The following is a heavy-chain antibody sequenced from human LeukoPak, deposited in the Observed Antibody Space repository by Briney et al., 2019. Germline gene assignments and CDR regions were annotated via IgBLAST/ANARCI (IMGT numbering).Heavy chain of an antibody. CDR1: GYTFTSYD. D-gene: IGHD3-10*01. Sequence: ASVKVSCKASGYTFTSYDINWVRQATGQGLERMGWMNPNSANTGYAQNFQGRVTMTRNTSISTAYMELSSLRSEDTAVYYCAIRFSRGSGSAIDYWGQGTLVTVSS. CDR3: AIRFSRGSGSAIDY. V-gene: IGHV1-8*01. J-gene: IGHJ4*02. CDR2: MNPNSANT.